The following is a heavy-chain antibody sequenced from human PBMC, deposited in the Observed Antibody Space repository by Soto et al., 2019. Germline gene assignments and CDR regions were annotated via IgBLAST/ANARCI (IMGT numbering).Heavy chain of an antibody. CDR1: GFTFSSYG. CDR3: AKDIWGTNYYFDY. D-gene: IGHD3-16*01. Sequence: QVQLVESGGGVVQPGRSLRLSCEASGFTFSSYGMHWVRQAPGKGLEWVAVISYDGSNTYYADSVKGRFTISRDNSTNTLCLQMNSLRAEDTAVYYCAKDIWGTNYYFDYWGRGTLVTVSS. J-gene: IGHJ4*02. V-gene: IGHV3-30*18. CDR2: ISYDGSNT.